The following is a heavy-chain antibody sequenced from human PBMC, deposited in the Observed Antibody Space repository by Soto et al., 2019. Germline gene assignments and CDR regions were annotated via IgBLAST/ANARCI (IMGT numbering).Heavy chain of an antibody. V-gene: IGHV1-18*01. Sequence: ASVKVSCKASGYTFSSYGSNWVRQAPGQGLEWLGWVSPYDGYTNYAQILQGRVSMTTDTSTKTAYMEVRSLRSDDTAVYYCAREEYYYGSGKGFDISGQGTMVTVPS. CDR2: VSPYDGYT. J-gene: IGHJ3*02. CDR3: AREEYYYGSGKGFDI. CDR1: GYTFSSYG. D-gene: IGHD3-10*01.